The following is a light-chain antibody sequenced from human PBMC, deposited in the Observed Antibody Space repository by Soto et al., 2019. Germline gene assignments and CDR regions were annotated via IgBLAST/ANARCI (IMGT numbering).Light chain of an antibody. CDR3: AAWNDSLNGVV. V-gene: IGLV1-40*01. Sequence: QSVLTQPPSVSGAPGQRVTISCTGSSSNIGAGYDVHWYQQLPGTAPKLLIYGNSNRPSGVPDRFSGSKSGTSASLAISGLQPEDEADYYCAAWNDSLNGVVFGGGTKLTVL. CDR1: SSNIGAGYD. J-gene: IGLJ3*02. CDR2: GNS.